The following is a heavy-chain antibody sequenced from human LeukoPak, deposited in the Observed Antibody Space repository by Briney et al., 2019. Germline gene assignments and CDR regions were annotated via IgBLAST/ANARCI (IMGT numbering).Heavy chain of an antibody. CDR2: ISASGSNI. CDR1: GFTFSSYW. D-gene: IGHD1-1*01. V-gene: IGHV3-48*01. J-gene: IGHJ4*02. CDR3: VRVKGTYFDF. Sequence: AGGSLRLSCAVSGFTFSSYWMSWVRQAPGKGLEWVSYISASGSNIYYLDSVKGRFTVSRDNAMNSLFLQMDRPRAEDTAVYYCVRVKGTYFDFWGQGTLVTVSS.